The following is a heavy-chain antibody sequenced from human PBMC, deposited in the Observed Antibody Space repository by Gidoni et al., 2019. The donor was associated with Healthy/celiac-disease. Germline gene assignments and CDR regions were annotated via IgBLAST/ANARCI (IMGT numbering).Heavy chain of an antibody. D-gene: IGHD2-2*01. CDR2: ISGSGGST. CDR3: AKDLRTHCSSTSCSPYYFDY. J-gene: IGHJ4*02. CDR1: GFPFSSYA. Sequence: EVQLLESGGGLVQPGVSLRLSCAASGFPFSSYAMSWVRQAPGKGLEGVSAISGSGGSTYYADSVKGRFTISRDNSKNTLYLQMNSLRAEDTAVYYCAKDLRTHCSSTSCSPYYFDYWGQGTLVTVSS. V-gene: IGHV3-23*01.